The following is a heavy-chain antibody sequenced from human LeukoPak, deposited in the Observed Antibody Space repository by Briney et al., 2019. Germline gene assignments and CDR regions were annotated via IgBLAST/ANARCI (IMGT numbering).Heavy chain of an antibody. CDR1: GGSISSSSYY. V-gene: IGHV4-39*07. D-gene: IGHD3-10*01. CDR3: ARAGHDAFDI. Sequence: KSSETLSLTCTVSGGSISSSSYYWGWIRQPPGKGLEWIGSIYYSGSTYYNPSLKSRVTISVDTSKNQFSLRLTSVTAADTAVYYCARAGHDAFDIWGQGTMVTVSS. CDR2: IYYSGST. J-gene: IGHJ3*02.